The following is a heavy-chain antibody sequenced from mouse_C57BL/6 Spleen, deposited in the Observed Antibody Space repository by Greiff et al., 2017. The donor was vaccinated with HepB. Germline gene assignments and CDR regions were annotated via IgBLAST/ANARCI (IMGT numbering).Heavy chain of an antibody. CDR2: IYPRSGNT. D-gene: IGHD2-1*01. J-gene: IGHJ4*01. V-gene: IGHV1-81*01. Sequence: VKLMESGAELARPGASVKLSCKASGYTFTSYGISWVKQRTGQGLEWIGEIYPRSGNTYYNEKFKGKATLTADKSSSTAYMELRSLTSEDSAVYFCARRYYGNYDYAMDYWGQGTSVTVSS. CDR3: ARRYYGNYDYAMDY. CDR1: GYTFTSYG.